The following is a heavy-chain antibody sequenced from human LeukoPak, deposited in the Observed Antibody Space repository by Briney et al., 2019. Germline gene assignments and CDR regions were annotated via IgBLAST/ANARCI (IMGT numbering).Heavy chain of an antibody. V-gene: IGHV4-34*01. J-gene: IGHJ4*02. D-gene: IGHD1-26*01. CDR1: GGSFSGYY. CDR3: AGSVGVGATSAYYYFDY. Sequence: PSETLSLTCAVYGGSFSGYYWSWIRQPPGKGLEWIGEINHSGSTNYNPSLKSRVTISVDTSKNQFSLKLSSVTAADTAVYYCAGSVGVGATSAYYYFDYWGQGTLVTVSS. CDR2: INHSGST.